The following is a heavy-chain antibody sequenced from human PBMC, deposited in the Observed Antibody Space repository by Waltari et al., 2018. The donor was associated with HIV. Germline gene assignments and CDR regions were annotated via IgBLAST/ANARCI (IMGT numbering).Heavy chain of an antibody. J-gene: IGHJ5*02. V-gene: IGHV3-53*01. Sequence: AESGGRLIQAGGSLGLSCTASNFSGSGKHVTWIRQTPGGSLEWVAVIYPDDTTHYADSVSGRFTISRAKSRTTVLLRMNGLFVDDTATYFCATGVRYYGPWGQGTRVTVSS. D-gene: IGHD3-10*01. CDR1: NFSGSGKH. CDR3: ATGVRYYGP. CDR2: IYPDDTT.